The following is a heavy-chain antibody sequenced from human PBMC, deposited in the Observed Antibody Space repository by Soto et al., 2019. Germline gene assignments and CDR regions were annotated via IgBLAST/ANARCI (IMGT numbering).Heavy chain of an antibody. CDR1: GFSLNTGGVG. J-gene: IGHJ6*02. Sequence: ITLKESGPTLVKPTQTLTLTCTFSGFSLNTGGVGVGWVRQPRGKAMEWLALTYWDDDERSRPSLRSRLNIPKDSLTNQVVLTMTNMDPEDTATYYCDRYWRYYDGDYYYGMDARGQGTTVTVSS. D-gene: IGHD3-16*01. V-gene: IGHV2-5*02. CDR3: DRYWRYYDGDYYYGMDA. CDR2: TYWDDDE.